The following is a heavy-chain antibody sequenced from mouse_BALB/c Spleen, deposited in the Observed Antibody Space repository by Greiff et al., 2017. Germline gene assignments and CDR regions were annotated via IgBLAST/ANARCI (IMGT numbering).Heavy chain of an antibody. J-gene: IGHJ3*01. CDR1: GFTFSSYA. Sequence: EVQLVESGGGLVKPGGSLKLSCAASGFTFSSYAMSWVRQTPEKRLEWVASISSGGSTYYPDSVKGRFTISRDNARNILYLQMSSLRSEDTAMYYCARVDGYYGAYWGQGTLVTVSA. D-gene: IGHD2-3*01. V-gene: IGHV5-6-5*01. CDR2: ISSGGST. CDR3: ARVDGYYGAY.